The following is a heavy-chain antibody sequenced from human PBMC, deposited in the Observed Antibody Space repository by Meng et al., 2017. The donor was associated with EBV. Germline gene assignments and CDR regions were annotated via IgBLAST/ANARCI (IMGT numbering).Heavy chain of an antibody. D-gene: IGHD4-11*01. Sequence: QVQLQESGPGLVKPSGXLSLTCTXSGGSVNNESYYWGWIRQPPGKGLEYIGYIYYTGSTNYNSSLKSRVTISLDKSKNQFSLKLTSLTAADTAIYYCARGDYTNYPRWFDPGGPGTLVTVSS. CDR1: GGSVNNESYY. CDR3: ARGDYTNYPRWFDP. V-gene: IGHV4-61*01. J-gene: IGHJ5*02. CDR2: IYYTGST.